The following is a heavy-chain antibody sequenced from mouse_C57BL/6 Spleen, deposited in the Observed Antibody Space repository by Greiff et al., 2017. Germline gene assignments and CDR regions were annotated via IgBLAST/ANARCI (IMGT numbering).Heavy chain of an antibody. CDR1: GYTFTTYP. V-gene: IGHV1-47*01. Sequence: VQLQQSGAELVKPGASVTMSCKASGYTFTTYPIERMKQIHGKSLEWIGNFHPYNDDTKSNEKFKGKANLTVDTSSSTAYMQLSSLTSDDSAVYYCARSGWSHPYWYFDVWCTGTTVTVSS. CDR3: ARSGWSHPYWYFDV. CDR2: FHPYNDDT. D-gene: IGHD1-1*02. J-gene: IGHJ1*03.